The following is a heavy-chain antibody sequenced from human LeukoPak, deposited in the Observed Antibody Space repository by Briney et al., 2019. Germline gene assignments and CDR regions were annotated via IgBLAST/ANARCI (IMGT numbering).Heavy chain of an antibody. CDR3: AKAPVTSCRGAFCYPFDY. CDR2: ISSSGSTI. V-gene: IGHV3-48*03. D-gene: IGHD2-15*01. J-gene: IGHJ4*02. Sequence: GGSLRLSCAASGFTFSSYEMNWVRQAPGKGLEWVSYISSSGSTIYYADSVKGRFTISRDNAKNSLYLQMNSLRAEDTAVYYCAKAPVTSCRGAFCYPFDYWGQGTLVTVSS. CDR1: GFTFSSYE.